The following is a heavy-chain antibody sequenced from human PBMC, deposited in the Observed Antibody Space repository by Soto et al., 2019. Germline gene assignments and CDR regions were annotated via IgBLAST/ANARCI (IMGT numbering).Heavy chain of an antibody. CDR3: ARVVTRAFPHDSSGD. Sequence: QVQLQESGPGLVKPSGTLSLTCAVSGGSISSSNWWSWVRQPPGKGLEWIGEIYHSGSTNYNPSLKSRVTISVDESKNQFSLKLSSVTAADTAVYYCARVVTRAFPHDSSGDWGQGTLVTVSS. V-gene: IGHV4-4*02. CDR1: GGSISSSNW. CDR2: IYHSGST. D-gene: IGHD3-22*01. J-gene: IGHJ4*02.